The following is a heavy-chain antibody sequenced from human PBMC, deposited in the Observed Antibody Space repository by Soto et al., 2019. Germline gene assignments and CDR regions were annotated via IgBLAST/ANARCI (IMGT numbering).Heavy chain of an antibody. V-gene: IGHV4-59*01. D-gene: IGHD2-15*01. Sequence: PSETLSLTCTVYGVSITSYYWSWIRQSPVKGLEWIGYIYYSGITDYNPSLKSRVTISVDTSKNQFSLNLSSVTAADTAVYYCARAYCGGGSCYYSLFDFWGQGTVVTVSS. J-gene: IGHJ4*02. CDR2: IYYSGIT. CDR1: GVSITSYY. CDR3: ARAYCGGGSCYYSLFDF.